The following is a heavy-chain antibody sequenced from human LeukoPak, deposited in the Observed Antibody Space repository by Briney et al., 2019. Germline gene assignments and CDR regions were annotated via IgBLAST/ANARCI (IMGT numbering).Heavy chain of an antibody. Sequence: ASVKVSCKTSGYTFTDYYIHWARQAPGQGLEWMGWINPESGGTSYAQHFQGRVTMTRDTSISTAYMDLSRLKSDDTAVYYCARDRSRGYSYGLESLYWGRGTLVTVSS. CDR1: GYTFTDYY. J-gene: IGHJ4*02. CDR2: INPESGGT. CDR3: ARDRSRGYSYGLESLY. V-gene: IGHV1-2*02. D-gene: IGHD5-18*01.